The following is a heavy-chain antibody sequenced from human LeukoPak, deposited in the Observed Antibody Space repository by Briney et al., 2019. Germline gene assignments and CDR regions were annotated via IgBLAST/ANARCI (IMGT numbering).Heavy chain of an antibody. V-gene: IGHV4-39*01. Sequence: SETLSLTCTVSGGSISTNSYYWGWIRQPPGKGLEWIATIYYSGSTYYNPSLKSRLTISVDTSKNQFSLKLSSVTAADTAVYYCASRPYYYMDVWGKGTTVTVSS. CDR1: GGSISTNSYY. CDR3: ASRPYYYMDV. J-gene: IGHJ6*03. CDR2: IYYSGST.